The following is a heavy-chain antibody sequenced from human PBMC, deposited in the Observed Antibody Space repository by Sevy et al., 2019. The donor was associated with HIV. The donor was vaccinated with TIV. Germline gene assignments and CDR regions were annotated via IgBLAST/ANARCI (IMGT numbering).Heavy chain of an antibody. Sequence: GGSLRLSCAASGFTFSNYWMSWVRQAPGKGLEWVANIKQDGSEKYYVDSVKGRFTNSRDNAKNSLSLQMNSLRAGDTAMYYCARDKGQGWFDPWGQGTLVTVSS. V-gene: IGHV3-7*01. J-gene: IGHJ5*02. CDR3: ARDKGQGWFDP. CDR2: IKQDGSEK. CDR1: GFTFSNYW.